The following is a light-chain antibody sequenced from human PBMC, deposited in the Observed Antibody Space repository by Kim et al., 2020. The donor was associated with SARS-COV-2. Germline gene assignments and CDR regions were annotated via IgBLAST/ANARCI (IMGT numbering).Light chain of an antibody. CDR1: QSISRW. Sequence: SAAVGDTVTITCRASQSISRWLAWYQQKPGKAPNLLLHRASDLQSGVPSRFSGSGSETDITLTINSLQPDDFATYYCHQYKSQSTFGQGTKVDIK. J-gene: IGKJ1*01. CDR2: RAS. CDR3: HQYKSQST. V-gene: IGKV1-5*03.